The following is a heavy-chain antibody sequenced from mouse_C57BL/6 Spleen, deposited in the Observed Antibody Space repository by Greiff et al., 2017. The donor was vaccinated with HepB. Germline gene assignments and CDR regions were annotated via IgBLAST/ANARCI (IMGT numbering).Heavy chain of an antibody. CDR2: ISDGGSYT. CDR1: GFTFSSYA. J-gene: IGHJ2*01. D-gene: IGHD2-4*01. CDR3: AREPDDYLDY. V-gene: IGHV5-4*01. Sequence: EVMLVESGGGLVKPGGSLKLSCAASGFTFSSYAMSWVRQTPEKRLEWVATISDGGSYTYYPDNVKGRFTISRDNAKNNLYLQMSHLKSEDTAMYYCAREPDDYLDYWGQGTTLTVSS.